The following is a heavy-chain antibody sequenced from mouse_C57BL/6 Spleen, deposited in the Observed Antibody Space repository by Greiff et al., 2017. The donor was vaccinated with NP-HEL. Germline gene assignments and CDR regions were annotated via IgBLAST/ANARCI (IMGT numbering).Heavy chain of an antibody. Sequence: EVKLEESGGGLVQPGGSLKLSCAASGFTFSDYGMAWVRQAPRKGPEWVAFISNLAYSIYYADTVTGRFTISRENAKNTLYLEMSSLRSEDTAMYYCARRGNYYGSSYYFDVWGTGTTVTVSS. CDR2: ISNLAYSI. CDR3: ARRGNYYGSSYYFDV. CDR1: GFTFSDYG. D-gene: IGHD1-1*01. V-gene: IGHV5-15*04. J-gene: IGHJ1*03.